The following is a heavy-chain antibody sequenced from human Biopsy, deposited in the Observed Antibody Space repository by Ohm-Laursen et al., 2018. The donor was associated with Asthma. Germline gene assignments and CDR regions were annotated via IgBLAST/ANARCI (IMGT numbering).Heavy chain of an antibody. Sequence: SLRLSCAASGFRFDDYTMVWVRQPPGKGLQWVALISWDAGRTHYADSVKGRFTVSRDNSKNSLYLQMNSLKPEDSGLYYCSKAFVPTNLTSWFDPGGQGTLVTVSS. J-gene: IGHJ5*02. D-gene: IGHD4/OR15-4a*01. CDR1: GFRFDDYT. V-gene: IGHV3-43*01. CDR2: ISWDAGRT. CDR3: SKAFVPTNLTSWFDP.